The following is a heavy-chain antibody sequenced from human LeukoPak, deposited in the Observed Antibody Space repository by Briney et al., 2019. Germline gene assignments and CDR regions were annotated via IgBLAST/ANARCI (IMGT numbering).Heavy chain of an antibody. Sequence: GGSLRLSCAASGFIFSTYWMSWVRQAPGKGLEWVANIKQDGSEKYYVDSVKGRFTISRDNAKNSLYLQMNGLRAEDTAVYYCARDPAPPRSESSGGIWGQGTMVTVSS. CDR2: IKQDGSEK. V-gene: IGHV3-7*01. CDR3: ARDPAPPRSESSGGI. D-gene: IGHD1-26*01. J-gene: IGHJ3*02. CDR1: GFIFSTYW.